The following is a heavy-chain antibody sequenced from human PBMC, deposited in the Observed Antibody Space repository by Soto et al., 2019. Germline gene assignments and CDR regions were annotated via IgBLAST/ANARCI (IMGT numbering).Heavy chain of an antibody. J-gene: IGHJ5*02. CDR2: INPNSGDT. V-gene: IGHV1-2*02. Sequence: EASVKVSCKASEYTFTDYRLHWVRQAPGQGLEWMGWINPNSGDTNYALRFQGRVTMTRDTSINTAYMELSRLRFDDTAVYYCAREARSSSLYDYDSSGRHNWFDPWGQGTLVTVSS. D-gene: IGHD3-22*01. CDR1: EYTFTDYR. CDR3: AREARSSSLYDYDSSGRHNWFDP.